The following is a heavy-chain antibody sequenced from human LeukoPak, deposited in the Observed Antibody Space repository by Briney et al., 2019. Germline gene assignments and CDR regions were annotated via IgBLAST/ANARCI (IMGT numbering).Heavy chain of an antibody. CDR2: IYYSGST. D-gene: IGHD2-2*01. CDR3: ARDCYCSSTSCYGYNWFDP. Sequence: PSETLSLTCTVSGGSISSGDYYWSWIRQPPGKGLEWIGYIYYSGSTYYNPSLKSRVTISVDTSKNQFSLKLSSVTAADTAAYYCARDCYCSSTSCYGYNWFDPWGQGTLVTVST. J-gene: IGHJ5*02. V-gene: IGHV4-30-4*08. CDR1: GGSISSGDYY.